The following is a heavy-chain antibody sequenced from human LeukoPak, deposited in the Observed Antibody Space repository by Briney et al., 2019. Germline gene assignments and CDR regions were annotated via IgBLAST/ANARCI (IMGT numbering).Heavy chain of an antibody. J-gene: IGHJ4*02. CDR1: GFTVSSNY. CDR2: INWNGGST. Sequence: GGSLRLSCAASGFTVSSNYMSWVRQAPGKGLEWVSGINWNGGSTNYADSVKGRFTISRDNSKNTLYMQMNSLRAEDTAVYYCAKAVVIVPTATPFDYWGQGTLVTVSS. V-gene: IGHV3-53*01. D-gene: IGHD2-2*01. CDR3: AKAVVIVPTATPFDY.